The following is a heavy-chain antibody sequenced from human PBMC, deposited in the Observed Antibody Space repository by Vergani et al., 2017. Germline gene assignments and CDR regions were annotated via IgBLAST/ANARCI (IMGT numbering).Heavy chain of an antibody. CDR1: GYTFTGYY. CDR2: INPNSGGT. J-gene: IGHJ4*02. D-gene: IGHD3-10*01. Sequence: QVQLVQSGAEVKKPGASVKVFCKASGYTFTGYYMHWVRQAPGQGREWMGWINPNSGGTNYAQKFQDRVTMTRDTSISTAYMELSRLRSDDTAVYYCASLFGLRGEYGTGSYPEFDYGGQGTLVTVSS. V-gene: IGHV1-2*02. CDR3: ASLFGLRGEYGTGSYPEFDY.